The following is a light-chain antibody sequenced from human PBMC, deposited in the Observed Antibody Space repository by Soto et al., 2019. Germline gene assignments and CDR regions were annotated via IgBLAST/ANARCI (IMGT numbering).Light chain of an antibody. CDR1: QGISNY. J-gene: IGKJ5*01. CDR2: VAS. V-gene: IGKV1-9*01. CDR3: QQYNSYSST. Sequence: DIQLTQSPSFLSASEGDRVTVTCRASQGISNYLAWYQQKPGKAPKLLINVASTLQSGVPSRFSGSGSGTEFTLTISSLQTEDSATYYCQQYNSYSSTFGQGTRLEIK.